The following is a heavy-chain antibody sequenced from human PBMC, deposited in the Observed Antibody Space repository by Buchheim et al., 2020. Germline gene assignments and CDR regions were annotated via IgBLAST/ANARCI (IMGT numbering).Heavy chain of an antibody. Sequence: QVQLVQSGAEVKKPGSSVKVSCKAPGGTFSSYAISWVRQAPGQGLEWMGGIIPIFGTANYAQKFQGRVTITADKSTSQAYLELSSLRSEDTAVYYCARSEVPYSSSSGVDYGMDVWGQGTT. J-gene: IGHJ6*02. D-gene: IGHD6-6*01. V-gene: IGHV1-69*06. CDR1: GGTFSSYA. CDR3: ARSEVPYSSSSGVDYGMDV. CDR2: IIPIFGTA.